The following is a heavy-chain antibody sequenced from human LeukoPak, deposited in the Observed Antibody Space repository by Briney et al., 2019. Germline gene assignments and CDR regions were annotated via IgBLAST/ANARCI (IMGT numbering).Heavy chain of an antibody. Sequence: PGGSLRLSCAASGFTFSSYGMHWVRQAPGKGLEWVAVIWYDGSNKYYADSVKGRFTISRDSSKNTLYLQMNSLRAEDTAVYYCARDFGWFDPWGQGTLVTVSS. V-gene: IGHV3-33*01. CDR3: ARDFGWFDP. D-gene: IGHD3-10*01. CDR1: GFTFSSYG. J-gene: IGHJ5*02. CDR2: IWYDGSNK.